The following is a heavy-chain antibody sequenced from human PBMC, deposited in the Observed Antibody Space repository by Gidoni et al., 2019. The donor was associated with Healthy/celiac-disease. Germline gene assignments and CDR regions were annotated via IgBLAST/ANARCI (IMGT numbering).Heavy chain of an antibody. CDR2: IFSNDEK. J-gene: IGHJ6*03. V-gene: IGHV2-26*01. D-gene: IGHD2-15*01. CDR1: GFSLSNARMG. Sequence: QVTLKESGPVLVKPTETLTLTCTVSGFSLSNARMGVSWIRQPPGKALAWLAHIFSNDEKSYSTSLKSRLTISKDTSKSQVVLTMTNMDPVDTATYYCARSATGYCSGGSCYGVDYYYYYYMDVWGKGTTVTVSS. CDR3: ARSATGYCSGGSCYGVDYYYYYYMDV.